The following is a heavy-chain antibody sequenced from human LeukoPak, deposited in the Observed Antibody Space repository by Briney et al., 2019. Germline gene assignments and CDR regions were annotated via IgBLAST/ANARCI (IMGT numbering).Heavy chain of an antibody. J-gene: IGHJ3*02. CDR2: INPSGGST. CDR3: AREGLGVRGKHAFDI. CDR1: GYTFTSYY. Sequence: GASVKVSCKASGYTFTSYYMHWVRQAPGRGLEWMGIINPSGGSTSYAQKFQGRVTMTRDTSTSTVYMELSSLRSEDTAVYYCAREGLGVRGKHAFDIWGQGTMVTVSS. V-gene: IGHV1-46*01. D-gene: IGHD3-10*01.